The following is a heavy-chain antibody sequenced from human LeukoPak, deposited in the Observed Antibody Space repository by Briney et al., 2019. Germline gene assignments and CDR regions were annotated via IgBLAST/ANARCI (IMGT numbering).Heavy chain of an antibody. V-gene: IGHV3-30*14. Sequence: PGGSLRLSCVASGFSFSSYGLHWVRQAPGKGLEWVSLTSFDGTDKYYADSVKGRFTISRDNSKNTLYLQMNSLRAEDTAVYYCARLDFWSGYTFDYWGQGTLVTVSS. D-gene: IGHD3-3*01. CDR1: GFSFSSYG. J-gene: IGHJ4*02. CDR2: TSFDGTDK. CDR3: ARLDFWSGYTFDY.